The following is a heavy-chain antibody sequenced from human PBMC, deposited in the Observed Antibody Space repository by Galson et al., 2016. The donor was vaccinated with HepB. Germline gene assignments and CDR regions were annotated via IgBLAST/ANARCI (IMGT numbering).Heavy chain of an antibody. D-gene: IGHD3-16*02. J-gene: IGHJ4*02. CDR2: ISFDGSNN. V-gene: IGHV3-30-3*01. Sequence: SLRLPCAASGFTFSSYAMHWVRQAPGKGLEWVAVISFDGSNNFYADSVKGRFTISRDNSKNTLYLQMNSLRAEDTAVYYCARDDDYVWGTYRYTRTVPQYYFDYWGQGTL. CDR3: ARDDDYVWGTYRYTRTVPQYYFDY. CDR1: GFTFSSYA.